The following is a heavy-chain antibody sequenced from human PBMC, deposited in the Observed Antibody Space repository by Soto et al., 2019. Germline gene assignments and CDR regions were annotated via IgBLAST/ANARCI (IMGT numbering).Heavy chain of an antibody. CDR1: GFTFSSYG. D-gene: IGHD2-15*01. CDR2: ISYDGSNK. CDR3: AKEEVHCSGGSCYSHIFDY. J-gene: IGHJ4*02. Sequence: GGSLRLSCAASGFTFSSYGMHWVRQAPGKGLEWVAVISYDGSNKYYADSVKGRFTISRDNSKNTLYLQMNSLRAEDTAVYYCAKEEVHCSGGSCYSHIFDYWGQGTLVTVSS. V-gene: IGHV3-30*18.